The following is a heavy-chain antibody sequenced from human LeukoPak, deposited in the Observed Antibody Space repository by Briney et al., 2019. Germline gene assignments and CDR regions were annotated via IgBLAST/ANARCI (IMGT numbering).Heavy chain of an antibody. CDR3: TRDALFGSGRTHLDF. Sequence: PGGSLRLSCAASEFTFNRYWMSWVRQAPGKGLQWVANIKHDGCEAHYVDSVKGRFTTSRDNAKSSLSLQMNSLNVDDTGVYFCTRDALFGSGRTHLDFWSQGILVSVSS. CDR1: EFTFNRYW. D-gene: IGHD3-10*01. V-gene: IGHV3-7*04. CDR2: IKHDGCEA. J-gene: IGHJ4*02.